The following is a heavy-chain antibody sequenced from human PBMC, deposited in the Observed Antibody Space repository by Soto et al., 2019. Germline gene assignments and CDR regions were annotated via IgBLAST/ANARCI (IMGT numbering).Heavy chain of an antibody. Sequence: PGGSLRLSCAASGFTVSSNYMSWVRQAPGKGLEWVSVIYSGGSTYYADSVKGRFTISRDNSKNTLYLQMNSLRAEDTAVYYCAREHLAYCGGDCFTDHAFDIWGQGTMVTVSS. D-gene: IGHD2-21*02. CDR1: GFTVSSNY. CDR3: AREHLAYCGGDCFTDHAFDI. V-gene: IGHV3-53*01. J-gene: IGHJ3*02. CDR2: IYSGGST.